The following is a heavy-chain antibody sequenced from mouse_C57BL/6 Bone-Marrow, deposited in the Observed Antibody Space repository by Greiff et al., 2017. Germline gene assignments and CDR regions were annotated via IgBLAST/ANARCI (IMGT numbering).Heavy chain of an antibody. D-gene: IGHD1-1*01. CDR2: IYPRSGNT. Sequence: VQLQQSGAELARPGASVKLSCKASGYTFTSYGISWVKQRTGQGLEWIGEIYPRSGNTYYNEKFKGKATLTADKSYSTVYMELRSLTSEDSAVYFCARRYYGSSYAMDYWGQGTSVTVSS. CDR1: GYTFTSYG. CDR3: ARRYYGSSYAMDY. V-gene: IGHV1-81*01. J-gene: IGHJ4*01.